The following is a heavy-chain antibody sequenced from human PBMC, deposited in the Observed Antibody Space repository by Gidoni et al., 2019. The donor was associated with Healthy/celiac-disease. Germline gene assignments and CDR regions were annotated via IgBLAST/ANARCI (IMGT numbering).Heavy chain of an antibody. D-gene: IGHD6-19*01. CDR2: ISSSSSTI. CDR1: GFTFSSYS. V-gene: IGHV3-48*02. Sequence: EVQLVESGGGLVQPGGSLRLSCAATGFTFSSYSMNWVRQAPGKGLEWVSYISSSSSTIYYADSVKGRFTSSRDNAKNSLYLHMNSLRDEDSAVYYCAREQWLDNFDYWGQGTLVTVSS. CDR3: AREQWLDNFDY. J-gene: IGHJ4*02.